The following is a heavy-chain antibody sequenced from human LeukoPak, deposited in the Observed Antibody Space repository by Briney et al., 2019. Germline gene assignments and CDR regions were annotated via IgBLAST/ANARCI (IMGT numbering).Heavy chain of an antibody. J-gene: IGHJ4*02. CDR3: AKSGSTSWYLDY. D-gene: IGHD6-13*01. V-gene: IGHV3-23*01. CDR1: GFTFSSYS. CDR2: ISGSGDNNDNT. Sequence: GGSLRLSCAASGFTFSSYSMNWVRQAPGKGLEWVSAISGSGDNNDNTYYADSVKGQFTISRDNSKNTLYLQMSSLRAEDAAVYYCAKSGSTSWYLDYWGQGTLVTVSS.